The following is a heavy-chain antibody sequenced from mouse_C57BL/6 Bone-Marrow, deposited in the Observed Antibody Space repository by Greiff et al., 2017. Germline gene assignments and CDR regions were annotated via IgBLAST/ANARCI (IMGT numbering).Heavy chain of an antibody. D-gene: IGHD1-1*01. CDR1: GYTFTSYW. Sequence: VQLQQPGAELVKPGASVKLSCKASGYTFTSYWMHWVKQRPGPGLEWIGMIHPNSGSTNYNEKFKSKATLTVDKSSSTAYMQLSSLTSEDSAVYYCARDYYGSVYYYAMDYWGQGTSVTVSS. J-gene: IGHJ4*01. V-gene: IGHV1-64*01. CDR3: ARDYYGSVYYYAMDY. CDR2: IHPNSGST.